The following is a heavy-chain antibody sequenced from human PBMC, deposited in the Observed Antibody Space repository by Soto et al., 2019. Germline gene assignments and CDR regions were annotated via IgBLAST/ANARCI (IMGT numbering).Heavy chain of an antibody. CDR3: ASGYGDYSNPYYFDY. J-gene: IGHJ4*02. CDR2: IYYSGST. CDR1: SGSISSSSYY. Sequence: QLQLQESGPGLVKPSETLSLTCTVSSGSISSSSYYWGWIRQPPGKGLEWIGNIYYSGSTYYSPSLKSRVTISVDTSKDQFSLKLSSVTAADTAVYYCASGYGDYSNPYYFDYWGQGTLVTVSS. D-gene: IGHD4-17*01. V-gene: IGHV4-39*01.